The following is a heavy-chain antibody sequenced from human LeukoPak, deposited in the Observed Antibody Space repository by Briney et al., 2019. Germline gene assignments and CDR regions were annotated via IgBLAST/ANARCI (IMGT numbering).Heavy chain of an antibody. D-gene: IGHD2-8*01. V-gene: IGHV3-11*06. CDR1: GFAFSDYY. Sequence: GGSLRLSCAASGFAFSDYYMSWIRQAPGKGLEWVSYISSSSSYTNYADSVKGRFTISRDNAKNSLYLQMNSLGAEDTAVYYCARDSPWSVRYFDYWGQGTLVTVSS. J-gene: IGHJ4*02. CDR2: ISSSSSYT. CDR3: ARDSPWSVRYFDY.